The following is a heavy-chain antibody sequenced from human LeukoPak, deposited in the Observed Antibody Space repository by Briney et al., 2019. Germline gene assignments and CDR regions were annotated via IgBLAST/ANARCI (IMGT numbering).Heavy chain of an antibody. Sequence: SETLSLTCTVSGGSISSYYWSWIRQPPGKGLEWIGEINHSGSTNYNPSLKSRVTISVDTSKNQFSLKLSSVTAADTAGYYCARGTPIVVVPAAAKHFDYWGQGTLVTVSS. V-gene: IGHV4-34*01. CDR3: ARGTPIVVVPAAAKHFDY. CDR1: GGSISSYY. J-gene: IGHJ4*02. D-gene: IGHD2-2*01. CDR2: INHSGST.